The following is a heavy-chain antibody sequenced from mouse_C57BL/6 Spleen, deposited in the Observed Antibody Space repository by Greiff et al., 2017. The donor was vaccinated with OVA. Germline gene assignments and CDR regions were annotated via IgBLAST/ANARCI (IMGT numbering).Heavy chain of an antibody. J-gene: IGHJ3*01. CDR2: INPNNGGT. D-gene: IGHD2-5*01. CDR3: ARAYSNYEAWFAY. V-gene: IGHV1-18*01. Sequence: EVQLQQSGPELVKPGASVKIPCKASGYTFTDYNMDWVKQSHGKSLEWIGDINPNNGGTIYNQKFKGKATLTVDKSSSTAYMELRSLTSEDTAVYYCARAYSNYEAWFAYWGQGALVTVSA. CDR1: GYTFTDYN.